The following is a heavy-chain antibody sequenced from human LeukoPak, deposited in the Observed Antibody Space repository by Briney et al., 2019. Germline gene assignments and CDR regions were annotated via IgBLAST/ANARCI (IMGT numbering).Heavy chain of an antibody. V-gene: IGHV4-30-2*01. J-gene: IGHJ3*02. CDR2: IYRSGST. CDR1: GGSISSGGYS. Sequence: SQTLSLTCAVSGGSISSGGYSWSWIRQPPGKGLEWIGYIYRSGSTYYNPSLKSRVTISVDRSKNQFSLKLSSVTAADTAVYYCARVGMALGAFDIWGQGTMVTVSS. CDR3: ARVGMALGAFDI. D-gene: IGHD5-24*01.